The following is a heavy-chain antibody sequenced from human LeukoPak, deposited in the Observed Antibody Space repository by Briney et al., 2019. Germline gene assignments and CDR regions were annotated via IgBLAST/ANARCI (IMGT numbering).Heavy chain of an antibody. V-gene: IGHV4-59*01. CDR2: IYYSGNS. Sequence: YPSETLSLTCTVSGGSISSYYWSWIRQPPGKGLEWIGYIYYSGNSNYNPSLKSRVTISADTSKNEFSLKLSSVTAADTAVYYCATRSTGVAATFDSWGQGALVTVSS. CDR1: GGSISSYY. J-gene: IGHJ4*02. CDR3: ATRSTGVAATFDS. D-gene: IGHD2-15*01.